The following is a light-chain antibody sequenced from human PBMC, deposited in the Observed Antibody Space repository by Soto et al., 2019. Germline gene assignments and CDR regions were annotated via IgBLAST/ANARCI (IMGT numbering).Light chain of an antibody. J-gene: IGKJ1*01. CDR1: QNISTD. CDR2: SAS. Sequence: EIVLTQSPATLSLSPGERATLSCRASQNISTDMAWYQQTPGRAPRLLIYSASTRATGVPARFSGSGSGTEFTLTISSLESQDFAVYYCQQYYNRPPWTFGQGTKVDNK. V-gene: IGKV3-15*01. CDR3: QQYYNRPPWT.